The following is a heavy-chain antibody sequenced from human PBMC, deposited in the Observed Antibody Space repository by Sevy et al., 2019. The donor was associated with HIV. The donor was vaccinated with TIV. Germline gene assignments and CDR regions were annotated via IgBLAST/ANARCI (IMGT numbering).Heavy chain of an antibody. V-gene: IGHV3-23*01. CDR3: AKDVVGGYYDSSGYSDH. CDR2: INSGGGST. J-gene: IGHJ4*02. Sequence: RGFLRLSCAASGFTFTEFVMSWVRQSPGKGLEWVSTINSGGGSTYYADSVKGRFTFSRDNSQNTLDLQINSLRAEDTAVYYCAKDVVGGYYDSSGYSDHWGQGTLVTVSS. CDR1: GFTFTEFV. D-gene: IGHD3-22*01.